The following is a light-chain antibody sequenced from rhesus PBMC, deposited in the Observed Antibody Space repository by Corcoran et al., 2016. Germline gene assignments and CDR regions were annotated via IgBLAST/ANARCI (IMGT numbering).Light chain of an antibody. CDR2: AAF. CDR3: RQRTSFPLT. V-gene: IGKV1-33*01. Sequence: DIQMTQSPSSLSASVGDKVTITCRASQGISNALAWYQQKPGKAPKLLIYAAFTLQTGVPSRVSGCGTWTAFTPTPNILQPQDFAVYYCRQRTSFPLTFGGGTKVEI. J-gene: IGKJ4*01. CDR1: QGISNA.